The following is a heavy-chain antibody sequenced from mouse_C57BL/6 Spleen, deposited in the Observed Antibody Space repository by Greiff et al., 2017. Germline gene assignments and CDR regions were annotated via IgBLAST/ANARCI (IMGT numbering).Heavy chain of an antibody. Sequence: EVHLVESGGGLVQSGRSLRLSCATSGFTFSDFYMEWVRQAPGKGLEWIAASRNKANDYTTEYSASVKGRFIVSRDTSQSILYLQMNALRAEDTAIYYCARDARTGFPYWYFDVWGTGTTVTVSS. CDR3: ARDARTGFPYWYFDV. V-gene: IGHV7-1*01. CDR1: GFTFSDFY. D-gene: IGHD4-1*01. CDR2: SRNKANDYTT. J-gene: IGHJ1*03.